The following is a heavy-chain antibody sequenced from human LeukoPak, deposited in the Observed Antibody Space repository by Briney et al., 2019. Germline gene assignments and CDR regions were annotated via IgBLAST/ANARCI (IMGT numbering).Heavy chain of an antibody. Sequence: PGGSLRLSCAASGFTFNTYAMSWVRHAAGKRLECVSGIGGSGGGTYYADSVKGRFTISRDNSKSTLYLQMNSLRVEDTAVYYCAKMGGRISAAVDNWGQGTLVTVSS. CDR2: IGGSGGGT. CDR1: GFTFNTYA. CDR3: AKMGGRISAAVDN. V-gene: IGHV3-23*01. J-gene: IGHJ4*02. D-gene: IGHD2-2*01.